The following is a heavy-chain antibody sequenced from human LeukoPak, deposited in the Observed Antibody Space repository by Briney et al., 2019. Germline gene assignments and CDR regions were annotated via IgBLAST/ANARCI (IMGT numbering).Heavy chain of an antibody. D-gene: IGHD3-10*01. CDR2: IYYSGST. Sequence: SETLSLTCTVSGGSISNSAYYWGWIRQPPGEGLEWIGSIYYSGSTYYNPSLKSRVTMSVDTSKNQFSLKLSSVTAADTAVYYCARPYGSGSPYFDYWGQGTLVTVSS. J-gene: IGHJ4*02. CDR1: GGSISNSAYY. CDR3: ARPYGSGSPYFDY. V-gene: IGHV4-39*01.